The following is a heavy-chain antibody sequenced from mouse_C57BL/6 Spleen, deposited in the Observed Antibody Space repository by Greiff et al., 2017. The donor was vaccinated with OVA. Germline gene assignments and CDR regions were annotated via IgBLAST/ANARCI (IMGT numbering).Heavy chain of an antibody. V-gene: IGHV5-4*01. D-gene: IGHD2-4*01. J-gene: IGHJ3*01. CDR3: ARGNDYDSGGFAY. CDR1: GFTFSSYA. Sequence: EVHLVESGGGLVKPGGSLKLSCAASGFTFSSYAMSWVRQTPEKRLEWVATISDGGSYTYYPDNVKGRFTISRDNAKNNLYLQMSHLKSEDTAMYYCARGNDYDSGGFAYWGQGTLVTVSA. CDR2: ISDGGSYT.